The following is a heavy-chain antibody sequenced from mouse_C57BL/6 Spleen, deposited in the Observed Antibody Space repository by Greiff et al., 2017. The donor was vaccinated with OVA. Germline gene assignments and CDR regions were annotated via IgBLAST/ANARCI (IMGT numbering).Heavy chain of an antibody. CDR3: ARNNWDEGYFDV. CDR2: IWSGGST. D-gene: IGHD4-1*01. Sequence: VKLVESGPGLVQPSQSLSITCTVSGFSLTSYGVHWVRQSPGKGLEWLGVIWSGGSTDYNAAFISRLSISKDNSKSQVFFKMNSLQADDTAIDYCARNNWDEGYFDVWGTGTTVTVSS. CDR1: GFSLTSYG. V-gene: IGHV2-2*01. J-gene: IGHJ1*03.